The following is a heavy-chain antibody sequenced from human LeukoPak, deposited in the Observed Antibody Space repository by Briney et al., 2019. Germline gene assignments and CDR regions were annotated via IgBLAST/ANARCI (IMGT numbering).Heavy chain of an antibody. CDR3: ARIVGAWRWCSFLSYY. CDR2: IYPGDSDT. Sequence: GESLKISCKGSRYSFTSYWIGWVRQMPGKGLEWMGIIYPGDSDTRYSPSFQGQVTISADKSISTAYLQWNSLKASDTAMYYCARIVGAWRWCSFLSYYWGQGTLVTGSS. D-gene: IGHD2-8*02. CDR1: RYSFTSYW. V-gene: IGHV5-51*01. J-gene: IGHJ4*02.